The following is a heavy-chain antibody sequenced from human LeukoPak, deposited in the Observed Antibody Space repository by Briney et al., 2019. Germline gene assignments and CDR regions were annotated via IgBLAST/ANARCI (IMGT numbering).Heavy chain of an antibody. V-gene: IGHV3-23*01. Sequence: PGGSLRLSCAASGFTFSTYGMSWVRQAPGKGLDWVSAISGSGGRTNYADSVAGRFTVSRDNSKNTLYLQMNSLRAEDTAVYYCASPVAVVSYGMDVWGQGTTVTVSS. CDR3: ASPVAVVSYGMDV. CDR1: GFTFSTYG. CDR2: ISGSGGRT. J-gene: IGHJ6*02. D-gene: IGHD2-15*01.